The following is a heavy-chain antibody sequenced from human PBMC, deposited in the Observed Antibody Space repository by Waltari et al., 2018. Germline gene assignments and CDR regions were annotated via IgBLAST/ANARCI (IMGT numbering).Heavy chain of an antibody. Sequence: QVQLQESGPGLVKPSETLFLTCTVSGGSISGYYRSWIRQPPGKGLEWIGEINHSGSTNYNPSLKSRVTISVDTSKNQFSLKLSSVTAADTAVYYCARGQRYYFDYWGQGTLVTVSS. V-gene: IGHV4-34*01. J-gene: IGHJ4*02. CDR2: INHSGST. CDR1: GGSISGYY. CDR3: ARGQRYYFDY.